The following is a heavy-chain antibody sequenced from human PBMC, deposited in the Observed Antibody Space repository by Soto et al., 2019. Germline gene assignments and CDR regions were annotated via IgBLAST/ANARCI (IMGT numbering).Heavy chain of an antibody. CDR3: ARDSTRAYGWSYYSHSDAFEF. Sequence: QVQLVQSGGEVKKPGASVKVYCNASGYTFRSYAISWMRQAPGQGLEWMGWISADSGNTNYAQKFHGRVTLTTDTTTITAFMELQSLTSEDSAVYYCARDSTRAYGWSYYSHSDAFEFYGPGTMVTVSS. J-gene: IGHJ3*01. CDR2: ISADSGNT. V-gene: IGHV1-18*01. D-gene: IGHD1-26*01. CDR1: GYTFRSYA.